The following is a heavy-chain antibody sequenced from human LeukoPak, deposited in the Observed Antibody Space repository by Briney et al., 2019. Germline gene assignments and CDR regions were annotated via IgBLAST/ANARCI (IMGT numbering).Heavy chain of an antibody. V-gene: IGHV1-18*01. CDR3: ARVSPNSSGSPSDY. D-gene: IGHD3-22*01. CDR2: ISAYNGNT. J-gene: IGHJ4*02. CDR1: AYTFISYG. Sequence: ASVTVSCTASAYTFISYGISWVRQAPGQGLEWMGWISAYNGNTNYAQKLQGRVTMTTDTSTSTAYMELRSLRSDDTAVYYCARVSPNSSGSPSDYWGQGTLVTVSS.